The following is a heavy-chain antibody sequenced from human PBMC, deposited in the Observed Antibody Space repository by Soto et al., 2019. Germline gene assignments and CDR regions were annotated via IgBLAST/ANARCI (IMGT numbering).Heavy chain of an antibody. CDR2: ISYDGSNK. CDR3: ASFNSGYEDDAYDI. CDR1: GFTFSSYA. Sequence: GGSLRLSCAASGFTFSSYAMHWVSQGPGTGLEWVAVISYDGSNKYYADSVKGRFTISRDNSKNTLYLQMNSLRAEDTAVYYCASFNSGYEDDAYDIWGQGTMVTVSS. V-gene: IGHV3-30*04. J-gene: IGHJ3*02. D-gene: IGHD5-12*01.